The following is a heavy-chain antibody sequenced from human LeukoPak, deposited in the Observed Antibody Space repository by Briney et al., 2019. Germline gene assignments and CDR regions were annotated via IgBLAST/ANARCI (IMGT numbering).Heavy chain of an antibody. D-gene: IGHD5-12*01. CDR2: IYYSGST. Sequence: SETLSLTCTVSGGSISSYYWSWIRQPPGKGLEWIGYIYYSGSTNYNPSLKSRVTISVDTSKNQFSLKLSSVTAADTAVYYCAKEIEMATIPPDYWGQGTLVTVSS. V-gene: IGHV4-59*12. CDR3: AKEIEMATIPPDY. J-gene: IGHJ4*02. CDR1: GGSISSYY.